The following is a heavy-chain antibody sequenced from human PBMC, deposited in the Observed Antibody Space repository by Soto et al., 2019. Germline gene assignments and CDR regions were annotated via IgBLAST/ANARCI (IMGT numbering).Heavy chain of an antibody. Sequence: QVQLMESGGGVVQPGRSLRLSCAASGFTFSSSDIHWVRQAPGKGLEWVAHISIDRNRQYYADPVKGRFTGYRDNSKNTVYLHMNTLRAEDTAVYYCARGPTRGAFDLWGQGTMVIVS. V-gene: IGHV3-30*03. CDR3: ARGPTRGAFDL. CDR1: GFTFSSSD. J-gene: IGHJ3*01. D-gene: IGHD3-16*01. CDR2: ISIDRNRQ.